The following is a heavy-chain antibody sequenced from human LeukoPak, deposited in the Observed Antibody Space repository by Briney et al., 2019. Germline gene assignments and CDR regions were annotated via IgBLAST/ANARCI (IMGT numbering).Heavy chain of an antibody. V-gene: IGHV3-7*01. J-gene: IGHJ3*02. CDR1: GFTFSSYW. Sequence: GGSLRLSCAASGFTFSSYWMSWVRQAPGKGLEWVANIRQDGSEKYYVDSVKGRFTISRDNAKNSLYLQMNSLRAEDTAVYYCARVDDLDAFDMWGQGTMVTVSS. D-gene: IGHD2-2*03. CDR3: ARVDDLDAFDM. CDR2: IRQDGSEK.